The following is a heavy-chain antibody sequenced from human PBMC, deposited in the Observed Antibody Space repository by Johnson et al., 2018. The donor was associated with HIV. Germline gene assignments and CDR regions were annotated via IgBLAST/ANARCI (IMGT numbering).Heavy chain of an antibody. CDR3: ARGRKDIAAGDGLDNDGFDI. CDR1: GFSFSSYT. V-gene: IGHV3-30*04. CDR2: LSYDGNNG. J-gene: IGHJ3*02. D-gene: IGHD6-13*01. Sequence: QVQLVESGGGVVQPGRSLRLSCAASGFSFSSYTMHWVRQAPGKGLEWVALLSYDGNNGYYTDSVKGRFTISGDVAKSTLYLQMNDLRPEDTALYYCARGRKDIAAGDGLDNDGFDIWGQGTMVTVSS.